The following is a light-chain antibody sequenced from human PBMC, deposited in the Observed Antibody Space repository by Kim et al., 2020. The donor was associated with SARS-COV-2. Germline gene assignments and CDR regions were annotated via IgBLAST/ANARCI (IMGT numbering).Light chain of an antibody. CDR1: SSDVGGYNY. J-gene: IGLJ2*01. Sequence: GQSVTISCTGTSSDVGGYNYVSWYQQHPGKAPKLMIYDVSNRPSGVSNRFSGSKSGNTASLTISGLQAEDEADYYCSSYTSSSTVVFGGGTKLTVL. CDR2: DVS. V-gene: IGLV2-14*03. CDR3: SSYTSSSTVV.